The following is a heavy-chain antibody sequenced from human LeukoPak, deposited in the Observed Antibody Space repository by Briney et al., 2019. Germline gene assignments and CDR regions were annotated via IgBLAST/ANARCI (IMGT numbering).Heavy chain of an antibody. CDR3: ARAQYYYDSNSRQVDYYMDV. D-gene: IGHD3-22*01. CDR1: GYTFTSYD. V-gene: IGHV1-8*01. J-gene: IGHJ6*03. CDR2: MNPNSGNT. Sequence: ASVKVSCKASGYTFTSYDINWVRQATGQGLEWMGWMNPNSGNTGYAQKFQGRVTMTRNTSISTAYMELSSLRSEDTAVYYCARAQYYYDSNSRQVDYYMDVWGKGTTVTISS.